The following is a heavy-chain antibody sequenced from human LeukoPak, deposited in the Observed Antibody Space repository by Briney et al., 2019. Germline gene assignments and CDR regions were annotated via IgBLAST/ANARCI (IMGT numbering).Heavy chain of an antibody. D-gene: IGHD3-10*01. Sequence: SETLSLTCSVSGDSISSGSYYWSWLRQPAGKGLEWIGRIYTSGSTNYIPSLKSRLTISVDTSKNQFSLRLSSVTAADTAVYCARDAWFGAGRTFAYWGQGTLVTVSS. CDR3: ARDAWFGAGRTFAY. J-gene: IGHJ4*02. V-gene: IGHV4-61*02. CDR1: GDSISSGSYY. CDR2: IYTSGST.